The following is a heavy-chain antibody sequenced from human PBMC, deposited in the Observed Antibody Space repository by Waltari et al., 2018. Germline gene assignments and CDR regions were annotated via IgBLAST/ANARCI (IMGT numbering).Heavy chain of an antibody. CDR2: IYHSGST. V-gene: IGHV4-38-2*01. CDR1: GYSISSGYY. Sequence: QVQLQESGPGLVKPSETLSLTCAVSGYSISSGYYWGWIRQPPGKGLEWMGSIYHSGSTYYNPSLKSRVTISVDTSKNQFSLKLSSVTAADTAVYYCARGGGWDNYYYYMDVWGKGTTVTVSS. D-gene: IGHD6-19*01. CDR3: ARGGGWDNYYYYMDV. J-gene: IGHJ6*03.